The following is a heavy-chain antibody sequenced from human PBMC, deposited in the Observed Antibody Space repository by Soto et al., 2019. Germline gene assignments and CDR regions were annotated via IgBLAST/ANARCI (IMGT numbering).Heavy chain of an antibody. CDR2: ISSSSSYI. CDR3: VRAPSRAMEWFPSPRHYYYMDV. D-gene: IGHD3-3*01. J-gene: IGHJ6*03. Sequence: EVQLVESGGGLVKPGGSLRLSCAASGFTFSSYSMNWVRQAPGKGLEWVSSISSSSSYIYYADSVKGRFTISRDNAKNSLYLQMNSLRAEDTAVYYCVRAPSRAMEWFPSPRHYYYMDVWGKGTTVTVSS. CDR1: GFTFSSYS. V-gene: IGHV3-21*01.